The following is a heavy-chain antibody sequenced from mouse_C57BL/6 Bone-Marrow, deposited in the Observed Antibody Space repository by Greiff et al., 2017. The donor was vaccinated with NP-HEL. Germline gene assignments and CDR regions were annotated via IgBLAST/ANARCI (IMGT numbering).Heavy chain of an antibody. Sequence: VQGVESDAELVKPGASVKISCKVSGYTFTDHTIHWMKQRPEQGLEWIGYIYPRDGSTKYNEKFKGKATLTADKSSSTAYMQLNSLTSEDSAVYYCATNGYDGEAFAYWGQGTLVTVSA. CDR1: GYTFTDHT. CDR2: IYPRDGST. J-gene: IGHJ3*01. V-gene: IGHV1-78*01. D-gene: IGHD2-2*01. CDR3: ATNGYDGEAFAY.